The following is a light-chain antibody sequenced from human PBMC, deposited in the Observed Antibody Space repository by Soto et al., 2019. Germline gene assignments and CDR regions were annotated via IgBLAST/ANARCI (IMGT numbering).Light chain of an antibody. J-gene: IGKJ3*01. CDR2: ATS. CDR3: QQTFNNPT. Sequence: DIQMTQSPSSLSASVRDRVTIACRASQSIAGFLNWYQQKPGKAPDLLIYATSSLHSGVTPRFSGSGSGADFNLTIRPLQPEDSATYFCQQTFNNPTFVPGS. CDR1: QSIAGF. V-gene: IGKV1-39*01.